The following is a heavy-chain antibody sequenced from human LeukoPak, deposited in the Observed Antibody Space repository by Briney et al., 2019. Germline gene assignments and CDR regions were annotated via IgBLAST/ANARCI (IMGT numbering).Heavy chain of an antibody. Sequence: PSETLSLTCTASGGSISSGGYSWSWIRQPPGKGLEWIGYIYYSGSTYYNPSLKSRVTISVDTSKNQFSLKLSSVTAADTAVYYCAGTDSRGYYFNSWGQGTLVTVSS. CDR1: GGSISSGGYS. D-gene: IGHD3-22*01. J-gene: IGHJ4*02. CDR3: AGTDSRGYYFNS. CDR2: IYYSGST. V-gene: IGHV4-30-4*01.